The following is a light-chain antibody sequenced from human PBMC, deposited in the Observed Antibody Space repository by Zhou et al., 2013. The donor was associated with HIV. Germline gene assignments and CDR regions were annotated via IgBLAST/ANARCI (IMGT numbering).Light chain of an antibody. J-gene: IGKJ1*01. CDR1: QSLLYSDGNTY. V-gene: IGKV2-30*01. CDR2: KVS. Sequence: DVVMTQSPLSLSVTLGQPASISCRSSQSLLYSDGNTYLDWFQLRPGQSPRRLIYKVSNRFSGVPDRFSGSGAGTDFTLKISRVEAEDVGVYYCMQATQFPRTFGQGTKVEIK. CDR3: MQATQFPRT.